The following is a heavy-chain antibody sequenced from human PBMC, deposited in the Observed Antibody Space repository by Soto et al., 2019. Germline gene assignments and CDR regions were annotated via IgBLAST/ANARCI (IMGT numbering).Heavy chain of an antibody. J-gene: IGHJ6*02. CDR2: IYSGGST. CDR3: ARRALLWFGERGHAPWYYYYGMDV. V-gene: IGHV3-53*01. CDR1: GFTVSSNY. D-gene: IGHD3-10*01. Sequence: GGSLRLSCAASGFTVSSNYMSWVRQAPGKGLEWVSVIYSGGSTYYADSVKGRSTISRDNSKNTLYLQMNSLRAEDTAVYYCARRALLWFGERGHAPWYYYYGMDVWGQGTTVTVSS.